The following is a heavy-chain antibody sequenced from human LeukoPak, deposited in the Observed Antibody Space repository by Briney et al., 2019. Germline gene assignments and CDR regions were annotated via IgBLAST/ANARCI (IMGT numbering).Heavy chain of an antibody. J-gene: IGHJ6*02. V-gene: IGHV3-66*01. CDR3: ARSMEGWLQLMAHYYYGMDV. CDR1: GFSIISTY. Sequence: GGSLRLSCAASGFSIISTYLSWVRQAPGKGLEWVSVIYSGGSTYYADSVKGRFTISRDISKSTVYLQMNSLRAEDTAVYYCARSMEGWLQLMAHYYYGMDVWGQGTTVTVSS. D-gene: IGHD5-24*01. CDR2: IYSGGST.